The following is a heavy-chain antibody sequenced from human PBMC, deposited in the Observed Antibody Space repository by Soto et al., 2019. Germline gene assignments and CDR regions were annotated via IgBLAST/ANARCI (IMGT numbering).Heavy chain of an antibody. J-gene: IGHJ6*03. CDR3: ARDPYRDPFLGMDV. CDR1: GFTFSDYY. D-gene: IGHD3-16*02. CDR2: ISGSGSTL. Sequence: QVQLVESGGGLVKPGGSLRLSCAASGFTFSDYYMNWIRQAPGKGLEWVSYISGSGSTLYYADSVEGRFTISRDNAKNWLYLRMNSLRAEVTAVYYCARDPYRDPFLGMDVWGKGTTVTVSS. V-gene: IGHV3-11*01.